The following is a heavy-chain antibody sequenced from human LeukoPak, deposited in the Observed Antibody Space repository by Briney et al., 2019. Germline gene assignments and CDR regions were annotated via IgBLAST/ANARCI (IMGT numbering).Heavy chain of an antibody. CDR1: GFNFMQYG. D-gene: IGHD3-3*01. CDR3: AREQAGYDFWSGYPFDC. V-gene: IGHV3-48*01. J-gene: IGHJ4*02. CDR2: ISTSSSTV. Sequence: GGSLRLSCVGSGFNFMQYGMMWVRQAPGKGLEWVSYISTSSSTVYYADSVKGRFTISRDNAKKSLYLQMNSLRAEDTAVYYCAREQAGYDFWSGYPFDCWGQGTLVTVSS.